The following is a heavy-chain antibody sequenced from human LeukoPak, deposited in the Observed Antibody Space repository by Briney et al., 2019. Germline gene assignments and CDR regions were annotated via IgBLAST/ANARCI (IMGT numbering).Heavy chain of an antibody. CDR1: GFTFTRHG. Sequence: GGSLRLSCAASGFTFTRHGMRWARQAPGKGLEWVASVSSDGRKTHYADSVRGRFTTSRDTSKNTLYLQMSSLRAEDTAVYYCVRVPLGYSAYEDEDLIYYFDYWGQGTLVIVSS. J-gene: IGHJ4*02. D-gene: IGHD5-12*01. V-gene: IGHV3-30*03. CDR3: VRVPLGYSAYEDEDLIYYFDY. CDR2: VSSDGRKT.